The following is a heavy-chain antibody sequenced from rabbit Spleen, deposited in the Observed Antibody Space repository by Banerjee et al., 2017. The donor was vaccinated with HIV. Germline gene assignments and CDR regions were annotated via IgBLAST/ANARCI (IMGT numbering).Heavy chain of an antibody. Sequence: QEQLVESGGGLVQPGGSLKLSCKASGFDFSSYGVSWVRQGPGKGLEWIGYIDPVFGITYFANWVNGRFTISSHNAQNTLFLQLNSLTAADTATYFCVREVAARFKLWGPGTLVTVS. J-gene: IGHJ4*01. CDR1: GFDFSSYG. CDR3: VREVAARFKL. D-gene: IGHD4-1*01. V-gene: IGHV1S47*01. CDR2: IDPVFGIT.